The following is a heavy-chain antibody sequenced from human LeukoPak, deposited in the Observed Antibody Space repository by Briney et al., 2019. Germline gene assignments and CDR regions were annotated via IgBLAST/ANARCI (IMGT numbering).Heavy chain of an antibody. CDR2: ISGSGGST. Sequence: GGSLRLSCAASGFSFSKAWMSWVRQAPGKGLEWVSAISGSGGSTYYADSVKGRFTISRDNSKNTLYLQMNSLRAEDTAVYYCATSVGGYYYDSSGYHDYWGQGTLVTVSS. CDR3: ATSVGGYYYDSSGYHDY. CDR1: GFSFSKAW. J-gene: IGHJ4*02. V-gene: IGHV3-23*01. D-gene: IGHD3-22*01.